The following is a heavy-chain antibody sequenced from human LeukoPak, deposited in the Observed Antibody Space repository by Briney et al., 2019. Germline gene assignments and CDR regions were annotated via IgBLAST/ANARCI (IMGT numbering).Heavy chain of an antibody. J-gene: IGHJ3*02. CDR1: GFTFSSYS. V-gene: IGHV3-21*01. CDR3: AREMYCSGGSCYGDAFDI. Sequence: PGGSLRLSCAASGFTFSSYSMNWVRQAPGKGLEWVSSISSSSSYIYYADSVKGRFTISRDKSKNTLYLQMNSLGAEDTDLYYCAREMYCSGGSCYGDAFDIWGQGTMVTVSS. CDR2: ISSSSSYI. D-gene: IGHD2-15*01.